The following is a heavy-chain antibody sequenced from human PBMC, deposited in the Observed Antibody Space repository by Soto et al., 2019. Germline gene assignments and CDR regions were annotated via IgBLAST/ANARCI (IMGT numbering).Heavy chain of an antibody. CDR1: GFTFSSYA. V-gene: IGHV3-64D*09. CDR3: AKYDSAGTPGIAAAGDAFDI. D-gene: IGHD6-13*01. CDR2: ISSNGGST. J-gene: IGHJ3*02. Sequence: GGSLRLSCSASGFTFSSYAMHWVRQAPGKGLEYVSAISSNGGSTYYADSVKGRFTISRDNSKNTLYLQMSSLRAEDTAVYYCAKYDSAGTPGIAAAGDAFDIWGQGTMVTVSS.